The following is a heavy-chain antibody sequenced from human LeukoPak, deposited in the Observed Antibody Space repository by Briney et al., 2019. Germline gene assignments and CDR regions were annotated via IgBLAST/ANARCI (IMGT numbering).Heavy chain of an antibody. J-gene: IGHJ4*02. CDR1: GFTFSSYS. Sequence: PGGSLRLSCAASGFTFSSYSMNWVRQAPGKGLEWVSSISSSSSYTYYAYSVKGRFTISRDNAKNSLYLQMNSLRAEDTAVYYCASYPYSGSYFFDYWGQGTLVTVSS. CDR2: ISSSSSYT. CDR3: ASYPYSGSYFFDY. V-gene: IGHV3-21*01. D-gene: IGHD1-26*01.